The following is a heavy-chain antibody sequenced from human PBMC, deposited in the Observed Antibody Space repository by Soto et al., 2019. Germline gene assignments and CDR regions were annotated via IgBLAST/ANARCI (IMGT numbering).Heavy chain of an antibody. CDR3: ARDSAAAGNPFDY. CDR2: ISSSSSYI. D-gene: IGHD6-13*01. Sequence: VGSLRLSCAASGFTFSSYSMNWVRQAPGKGLEWVSSISSSSSYIYYADSVKGRFTISRDNAKNSLYLQMNSLRAEDTAVYYCARDSAAAGNPFDYWGQGTLVTVSS. J-gene: IGHJ4*02. V-gene: IGHV3-21*01. CDR1: GFTFSSYS.